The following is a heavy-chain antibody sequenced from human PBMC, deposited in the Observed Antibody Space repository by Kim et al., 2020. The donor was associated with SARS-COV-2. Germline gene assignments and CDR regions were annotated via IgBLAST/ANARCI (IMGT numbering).Heavy chain of an antibody. CDR2: ISCNRSSI. CDR1: GFTFGDYA. J-gene: IGHJ6*01. V-gene: IGHV3-9*01. Sequence: GGSLRLSCAASGFTFGDYAMHWIRQAPGKGLEWVSCISCNRSSIHYADSVKGRFTISRDNAKNSLYLQMNSLRAEDTAVYYCAKPIQTGFVLPMYYYG. D-gene: IGHD5-18*01. CDR3: AKPIQTGFVLPMYYYG.